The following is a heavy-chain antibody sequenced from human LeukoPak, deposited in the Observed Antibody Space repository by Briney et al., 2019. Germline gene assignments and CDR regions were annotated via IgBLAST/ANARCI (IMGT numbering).Heavy chain of an antibody. D-gene: IGHD3-10*01. CDR3: ARDLRGFGDPMEYFDY. J-gene: IGHJ4*02. CDR1: GFTFSSYW. CDR2: IKQDGSEK. V-gene: IGHV3-7*03. Sequence: PGGSLRLSCAASGFTFSSYWMSWVRQAPGKGLEWVANIKQDGSEKYYVDSVKGRFTISRDNAKNSLYLQMNSLRAEDTAVYYCARDLRGFGDPMEYFDYWGQGTLVTVSS.